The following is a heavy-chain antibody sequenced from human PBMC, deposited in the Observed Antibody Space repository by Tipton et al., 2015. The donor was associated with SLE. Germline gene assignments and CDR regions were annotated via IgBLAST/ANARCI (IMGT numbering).Heavy chain of an antibody. Sequence: TLSLTCTVSGGSLSGGDYYWGWIRQPPGKGLAWSGFIYHSGNTFYNPSLESRLTMSVDTSKNQCSLTLTSVTAADTAVYYCARGNSGFDYWGQGNLVTVSS. CDR3: ARGNSGFDY. J-gene: IGHJ4*02. CDR1: GGSLSGGDYY. D-gene: IGHD1-1*01. CDR2: IYHSGNT. V-gene: IGHV4-30-4*01.